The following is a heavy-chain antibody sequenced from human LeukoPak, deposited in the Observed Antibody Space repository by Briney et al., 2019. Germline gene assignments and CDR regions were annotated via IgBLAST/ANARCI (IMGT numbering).Heavy chain of an antibody. V-gene: IGHV4-59*12. CDR1: GGSMSSYY. Sequence: SETLSLTCTVSGGSMSSYYWSWIRQPPGKGLEWIGYIYYSGSTNYNPSLKSRVTVSADTSKNQFSLKLTSVTAADTAVYYCARARGAVAIDYWGQGTLVTVSS. CDR2: IYYSGST. D-gene: IGHD6-19*01. J-gene: IGHJ4*02. CDR3: ARARGAVAIDY.